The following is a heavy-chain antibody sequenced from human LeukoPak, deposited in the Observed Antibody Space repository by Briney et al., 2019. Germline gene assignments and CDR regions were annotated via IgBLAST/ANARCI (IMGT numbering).Heavy chain of an antibody. Sequence: GGSLRLSCAASGFTVSSNYMSWVRQAPGKGLEWVSVIYSGGNTYYADSVNGRFTLSRDNSKNTLYLQMNSLRAEDTAVYYCARGATPRCDYWGQGPLVTVSS. CDR1: GFTVSSNY. J-gene: IGHJ4*02. CDR3: ARGATPRCDY. D-gene: IGHD5-12*01. V-gene: IGHV3-66*01. CDR2: IYSGGNT.